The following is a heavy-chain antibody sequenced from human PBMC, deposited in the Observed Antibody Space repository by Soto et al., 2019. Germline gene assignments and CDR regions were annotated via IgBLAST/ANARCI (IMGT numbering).Heavy chain of an antibody. V-gene: IGHV2-70*01. Sequence: SGPTLVNPTQTLTVTCTFSGFALSTSGMCINWIRQPPGKALEWLGIIDSDDDKYYSPSLKTRLTISKDTSKNQVVLTMTNMDPVDTATYYCARSRYYYDSSDYYGNTFDIWGQGTMVTVSS. CDR3: ARSRYYYDSSDYYGNTFDI. CDR1: GFALSTSGMC. CDR2: IDSDDDK. D-gene: IGHD3-22*01. J-gene: IGHJ3*02.